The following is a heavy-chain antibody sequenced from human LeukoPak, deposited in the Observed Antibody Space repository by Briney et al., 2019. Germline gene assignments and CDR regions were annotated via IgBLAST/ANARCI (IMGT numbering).Heavy chain of an antibody. CDR1: GYTFTSYD. D-gene: IGHD6-19*01. Sequence: ASVKVSRKASGYTFTSYDINWVRQATGQGLEWMGWMNPNSGNTGYAQKFQGRVTMTRNTSISTAYMELSSLRSEDTAVYYCARGITQQWLVRGASDFDYWGQGTLVTVSS. J-gene: IGHJ4*02. V-gene: IGHV1-8*01. CDR2: MNPNSGNT. CDR3: ARGITQQWLVRGASDFDY.